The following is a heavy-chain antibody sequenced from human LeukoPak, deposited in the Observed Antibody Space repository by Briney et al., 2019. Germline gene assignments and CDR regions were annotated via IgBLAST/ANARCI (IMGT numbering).Heavy chain of an antibody. J-gene: IGHJ4*02. CDR2: IRYHGSNN. Sequence: PGGSLRLSCAASGFTFTKYGMHWVRQAPGKGLEWVAFIRYHGSNNYYADSVKGRFTISRDNSKNTLYLQMNSLRAEDTAVYYCAKVREYYYDSSGYPFDYWGQGTLVTVSS. V-gene: IGHV3-30*02. CDR1: GFTFTKYG. CDR3: AKVREYYYDSSGYPFDY. D-gene: IGHD3-22*01.